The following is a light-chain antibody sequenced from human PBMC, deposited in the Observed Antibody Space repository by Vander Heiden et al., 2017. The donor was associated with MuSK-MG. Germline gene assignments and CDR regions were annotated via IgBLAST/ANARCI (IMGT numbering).Light chain of an antibody. CDR2: GKN. CDR3: NYRDSSGNHRV. J-gene: IGLJ2*01. Sequence: SSELTQDPAVSVALGQTVRLTCQGDSLRSYYASWYQQKPGQAPVLVIYGKNNRPSGIPDRFSGYSSGNTAFLNITGAQAEDEADYDCNYRDSSGNHRVFGGGTKLTVL. CDR1: SLRSYY. V-gene: IGLV3-19*01.